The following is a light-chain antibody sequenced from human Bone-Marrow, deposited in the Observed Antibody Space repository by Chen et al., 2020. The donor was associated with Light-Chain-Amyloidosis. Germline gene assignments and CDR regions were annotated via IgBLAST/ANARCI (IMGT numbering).Light chain of an antibody. V-gene: IGLV1-40*01. J-gene: IGLJ2*01. CDR3: QSFDGTLRGAVV. Sequence: QSVLAQPPAVSGAPGQTGTISCTGSSSNIGAGYNVHWYQQLPGTVPKLLIYDNNNRPSGVPDRFSGSQSGTSASLSITVLQAHDEADYYCQSFDGTLRGAVVFGGRTTLTVL. CDR1: SSNIGAGYN. CDR2: DNN.